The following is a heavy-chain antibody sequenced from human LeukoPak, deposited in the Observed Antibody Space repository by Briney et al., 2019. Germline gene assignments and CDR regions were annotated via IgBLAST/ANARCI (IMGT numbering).Heavy chain of an antibody. V-gene: IGHV1-2*02. Sequence: ASVKVSCKASGYTFTGYYMHWVRQAPGQGLEWMGWINPSSGGTNYAQKLQGRVTMTTDTSTSTAYMELRSLRSDDTAVYYCARDDYGDYVGYYGMDVWGQGTTVTVSS. CDR2: INPSSGGT. CDR3: ARDDYGDYVGYYGMDV. J-gene: IGHJ6*02. CDR1: GYTFTGYY. D-gene: IGHD4-17*01.